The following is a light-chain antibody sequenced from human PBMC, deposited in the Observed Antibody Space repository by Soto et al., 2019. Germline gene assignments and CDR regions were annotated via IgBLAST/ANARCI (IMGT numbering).Light chain of an antibody. Sequence: EIVLTQSPGTLSLSPGERATLSCRASQSVSRNYLAWYQQKPGQAPRRLIYDASSRATGIPDRFSGSGSGTAFTLTSSRLEPEDFAVYYCQEYGSSRTFGQGTKVEIK. V-gene: IGKV3-20*01. CDR2: DAS. J-gene: IGKJ1*01. CDR1: QSVSRNY. CDR3: QEYGSSRT.